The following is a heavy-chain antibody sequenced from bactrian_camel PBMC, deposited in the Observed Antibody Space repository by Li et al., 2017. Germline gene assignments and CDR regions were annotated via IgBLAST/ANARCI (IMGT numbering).Heavy chain of an antibody. J-gene: IGHJ4*01. CDR2: VSTSGAGT. Sequence: HVQLVESGGGLVQAGGSLRLSCTISGLTFVDGVMGWFRQAPGKEREGVATVSTSGAGTYYADSVRGRFTISRDNAKNTLYLQMNSLQLEDTALYYCATDLAMYGFGDWGQGTQVTVS. D-gene: IGHD6*01. V-gene: IGHV3S63*01. CDR1: GLTFVDGV. CDR3: ATDLAMYGFGD.